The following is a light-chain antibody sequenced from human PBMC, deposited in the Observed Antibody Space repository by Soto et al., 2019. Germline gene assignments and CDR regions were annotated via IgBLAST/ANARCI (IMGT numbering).Light chain of an antibody. Sequence: AIQMTQSPSSLSASVGDRVTITCRASQGIRNDLGWYQQEPGKAPKLLIYAASSLQSGVPSRFSGSGSGTDFTLAISSLQPEDFATYYCLQDYNYPLTFGGGTKVDIK. J-gene: IGKJ4*01. CDR2: AAS. CDR3: LQDYNYPLT. CDR1: QGIRND. V-gene: IGKV1-6*01.